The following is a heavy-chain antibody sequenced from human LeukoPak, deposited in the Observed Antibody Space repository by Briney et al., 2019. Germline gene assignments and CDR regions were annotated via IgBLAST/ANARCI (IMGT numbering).Heavy chain of an antibody. D-gene: IGHD4-23*01. Sequence: GGSLRLSCAASGFIVSYNYMTWVRQAPGKGLEWVSIIYSGGSTYYADSVKGRFTISRDNSKNTLYLQMNSLRAEDTAVYYCARDRRWRWAFDIWGQGTMVTVSS. V-gene: IGHV3-53*01. CDR3: ARDRRWRWAFDI. J-gene: IGHJ3*02. CDR2: IYSGGST. CDR1: GFIVSYNY.